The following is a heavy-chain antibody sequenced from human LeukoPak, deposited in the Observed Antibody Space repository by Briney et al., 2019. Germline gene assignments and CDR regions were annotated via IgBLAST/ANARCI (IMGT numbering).Heavy chain of an antibody. V-gene: IGHV4-30-4*01. CDR1: VGSISCGDYY. J-gene: IGHJ3*02. D-gene: IGHD5-12*01. Sequence: SEALSVTCTVSVGSISCGDYYWCWIRQPPGKGLEWIGYIYYSGSTYYNPSLKSRVTISADTSTNQYSLKLSSVTAADTAVYYCARVATIPWAFDIWGQGKMVTVSS. CDR2: IYYSGST. CDR3: ARVATIPWAFDI.